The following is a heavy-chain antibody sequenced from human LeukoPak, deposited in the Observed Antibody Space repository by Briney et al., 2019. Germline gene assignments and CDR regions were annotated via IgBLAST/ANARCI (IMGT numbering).Heavy chain of an antibody. V-gene: IGHV1-46*01. CDR3: ARAVGGGDGYNPFDY. CDR2: INPSGGST. J-gene: IGHJ4*02. Sequence: ASVKVSCKASGYTFTSYYMHWVRQAPGQGLEWMGIINPSGGSTSYAQKFQGRVTMTRDTSTSTVYMELSSQRSEDTAVYYCARAVGGGDGYNPFDYWGQGTLVTVSS. D-gene: IGHD5-24*01. CDR1: GYTFTSYY.